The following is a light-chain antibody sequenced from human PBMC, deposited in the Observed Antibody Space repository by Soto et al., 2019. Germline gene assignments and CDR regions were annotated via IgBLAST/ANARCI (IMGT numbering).Light chain of an antibody. CDR3: SLYTSSSTFV. CDR1: SSHVGSYNR. Sequence: QPVLTQPPSVSGSPGQSVTISCTGTSSHVGSYNRVSWYRQPPGTAPKLMIYEVSNRPSGVPDRFSGSKSGNTASLTTSGLQAEDEADYYCSLYTSSSTFVFGTGTKVTVL. J-gene: IGLJ1*01. V-gene: IGLV2-18*01. CDR2: EVS.